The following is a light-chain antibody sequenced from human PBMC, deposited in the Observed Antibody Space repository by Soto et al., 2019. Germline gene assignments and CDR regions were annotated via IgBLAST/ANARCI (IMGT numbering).Light chain of an antibody. J-gene: IGKJ5*01. CDR1: LSVSVY. Sequence: VVLTQAPASLSLSPGARASLSWRTSLSVSVYLDWYQQKPGQAPRLLISDASNRATGIPARFSGSGSGTDFTLTISSLEPEDFAVYCHQRQYWPPITFGQGTRLEI. CDR2: DAS. CDR3: HQRQYWPPIT. V-gene: IGKV3-11*01.